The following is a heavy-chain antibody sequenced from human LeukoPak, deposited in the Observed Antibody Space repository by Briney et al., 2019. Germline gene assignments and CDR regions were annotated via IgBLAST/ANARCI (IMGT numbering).Heavy chain of an antibody. V-gene: IGHV1-46*01. D-gene: IGHD3-3*01. CDR1: GYTFTSYY. J-gene: IGHJ5*02. CDR3: ARHYDFWSGYYTGRWFDP. CDR2: INPSGGST. Sequence: GASVKVSCKASGYTFTSYYIHWVRRAPGQGLEWMGIINPSGGSTSYAQKFQGRVTMTRDMSTSTVYMELSSLRSEDTAVYYCARHYDFWSGYYTGRWFDPWGQGTLVTVSS.